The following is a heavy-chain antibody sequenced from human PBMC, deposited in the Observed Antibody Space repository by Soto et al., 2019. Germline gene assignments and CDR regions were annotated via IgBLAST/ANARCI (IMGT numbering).Heavy chain of an antibody. V-gene: IGHV3-9*01. Sequence: EVQLVESGGGLVQPGRSLRLSCAASGFTFDDYAKHWVRRVPGKGLEWVSSISWNSNIIGYADSVKGRFTISRDNGKNSLYLQMNSLRPEDAALYYCAKGGTDCFCSGGRCYFDYWGQGTLVTVSS. CDR3: AKGGTDCFCSGGRCYFDY. CDR1: GFTFDDYA. J-gene: IGHJ4*02. CDR2: ISWNSNII. D-gene: IGHD2-15*01.